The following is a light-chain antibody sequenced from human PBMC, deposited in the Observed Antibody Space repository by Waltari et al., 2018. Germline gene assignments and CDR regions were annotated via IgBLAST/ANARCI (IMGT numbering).Light chain of an antibody. Sequence: SYELTQPSSVSVSPGQTARITCSGDILAKTHARWFQQKPGQAPLLVIFQDNLRPSGTPERFSGSSSGTTVTLTISGAHVDDEADYHCYSASDNNLVIFGGGTKLTVL. CDR1: ILAKTH. V-gene: IGLV3-27*01. J-gene: IGLJ2*01. CDR2: QDN. CDR3: YSASDNNLVI.